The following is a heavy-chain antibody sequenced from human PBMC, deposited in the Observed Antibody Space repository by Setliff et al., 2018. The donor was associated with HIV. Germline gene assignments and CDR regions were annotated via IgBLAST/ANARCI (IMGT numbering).Heavy chain of an antibody. CDR1: GGSITNLDYF. V-gene: IGHV4-30-4*02. Sequence: SATLSLTCTLSGGSITNLDYFWSWVRLPPGKGLEWIGSVYSTGSTYQNPSLKDRITLSVDTSKRQFSLHLTSVTAADTAIYYCARDPSQYLDFLFDPQPFNVWGHGTMVTVSS. D-gene: IGHD3-9*01. CDR2: VYSTGST. J-gene: IGHJ3*01. CDR3: ARDPSQYLDFLFDPQPFNV.